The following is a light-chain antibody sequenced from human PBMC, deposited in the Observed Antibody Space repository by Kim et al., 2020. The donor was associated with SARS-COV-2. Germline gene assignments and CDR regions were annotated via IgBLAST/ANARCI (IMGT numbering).Light chain of an antibody. CDR1: QSVSKY. Sequence: LSPGERATLSCRAGQSVSKYLAWYQQKAGQAPRLLIYDASNRATGIPARFSGSGSGTDFTLTISSLEPEDVAVYYCQQHSNWPHYIFGQGTKLEI. CDR3: QQHSNWPHYI. CDR2: DAS. J-gene: IGKJ2*01. V-gene: IGKV3-11*01.